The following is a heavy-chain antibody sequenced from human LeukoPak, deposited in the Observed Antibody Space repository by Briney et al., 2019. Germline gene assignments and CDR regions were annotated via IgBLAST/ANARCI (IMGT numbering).Heavy chain of an antibody. CDR3: ARSDYYDSSGPEDDAFDI. Sequence: GESLKISCKGSGYSFTSYWLGWVRQMPGKGLEWMGIIYPGDSDTRYSPSFQGQVTISADKSISTAYLQWSSLKASDTAMYYCARSDYYDSSGPEDDAFDIWGQGTMVTVSS. CDR2: IYPGDSDT. CDR1: GYSFTSYW. D-gene: IGHD3-22*01. J-gene: IGHJ3*02. V-gene: IGHV5-51*01.